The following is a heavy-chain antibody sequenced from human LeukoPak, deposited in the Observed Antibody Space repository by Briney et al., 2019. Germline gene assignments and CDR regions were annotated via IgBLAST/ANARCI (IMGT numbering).Heavy chain of an antibody. D-gene: IGHD2-15*01. J-gene: IGHJ4*02. CDR3: ARAPGSCTGGSCYSGFDY. Sequence: GASVKVSCKASGYTFTGYYMHWVRQAPGQGLEWMGWINPNSGGTNYAQKFQGRVTMTRDTSISTAYMELSRLRSDDTAVYYCARAPGSCTGGSCYSGFDYWGQGTLVTVSS. V-gene: IGHV1-2*02. CDR2: INPNSGGT. CDR1: GYTFTGYY.